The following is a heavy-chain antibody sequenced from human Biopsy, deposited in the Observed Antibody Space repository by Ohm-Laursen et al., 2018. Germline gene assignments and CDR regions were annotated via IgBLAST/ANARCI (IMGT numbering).Heavy chain of an antibody. CDR1: GGSITSRTHY. J-gene: IGHJ5*02. Sequence: GTLSLTCTLSGGSITSRTHYWGWIRQTPGKGLEWIGTVYYSGTTYDNPSLKNRVIISVDTSKNQFSLSLKTVTAADTAVYYCARHDLSDFWSGYPNFFDPWGHGTLVTVSS. V-gene: IGHV4-39*01. D-gene: IGHD3-3*01. CDR2: VYYSGTT. CDR3: ARHDLSDFWSGYPNFFDP.